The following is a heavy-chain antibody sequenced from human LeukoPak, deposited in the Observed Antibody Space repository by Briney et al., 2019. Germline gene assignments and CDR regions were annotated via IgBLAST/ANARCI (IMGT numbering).Heavy chain of an antibody. CDR1: GFTFSGYY. V-gene: IGHV3-23*01. CDR3: ARGRTAPDN. J-gene: IGHJ4*02. Sequence: PGGSLRLSCAASGFTFSGYYMSWVRQAPGKGLEWVSGIIGSGDVTYYAESVKGRFTISRDNSKNTVYLQMNSLRLEDTAVYHCARGRTAPDNWGQGTLVTVSS. CDR2: IIGSGDVT. D-gene: IGHD5-18*01.